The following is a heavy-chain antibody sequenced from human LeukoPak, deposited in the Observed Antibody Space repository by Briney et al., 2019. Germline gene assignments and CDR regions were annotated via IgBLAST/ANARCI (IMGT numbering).Heavy chain of an antibody. D-gene: IGHD6-19*01. CDR3: ASLLRAVAGTGWAFDI. CDR2: IYYSGST. V-gene: IGHV4-39*01. CDR1: GGSISSSSYY. Sequence: PSETLSLTCTVSGGSISSSSYYWGWLRQPPGKGLEWMGSIYYSGSTYYNPSLKSRVTISVDTSKNQFSLKLSSVTAADTAVYYCASLLRAVAGTGWAFDIWGQGTMVTVSS. J-gene: IGHJ3*02.